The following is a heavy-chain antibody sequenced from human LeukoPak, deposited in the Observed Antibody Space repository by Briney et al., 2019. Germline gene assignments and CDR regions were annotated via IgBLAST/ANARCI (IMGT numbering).Heavy chain of an antibody. CDR3: ARGGGYNYGTFDY. CDR1: GYSFTNYW. D-gene: IGHD5-18*01. Sequence: GESLNISCKASGYSFTNYWIGWVRQLPGKGLEWMRIIYPGDSDTRYSPSFQGQVTISADKSITTAYLQWSSLKASDTAMYYCARGGGYNYGTFDYWGQGTLVTVSS. CDR2: IYPGDSDT. J-gene: IGHJ4*02. V-gene: IGHV5-51*01.